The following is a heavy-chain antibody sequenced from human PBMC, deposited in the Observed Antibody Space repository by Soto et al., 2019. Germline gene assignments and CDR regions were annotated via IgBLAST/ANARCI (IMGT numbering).Heavy chain of an antibody. CDR2: IYPGDSDT. J-gene: IGHJ4*02. CDR3: ASSYDYVCGSYRSRPYYFDY. CDR1: GYSFTSYW. V-gene: IGHV5-51*01. Sequence: GESLKISCKGSGYSFTSYWIGWVRQMPGKGLEWMGIIYPGDSDTRYSPSFQGQVTISADKSISTAYLQWSSLKASDTAMYYCASSYDYVCGSYRSRPYYFDYWGQGTLVTVSS. D-gene: IGHD3-16*02.